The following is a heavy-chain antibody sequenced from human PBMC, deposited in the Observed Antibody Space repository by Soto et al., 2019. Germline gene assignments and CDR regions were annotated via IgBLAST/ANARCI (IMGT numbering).Heavy chain of an antibody. D-gene: IGHD3-9*01. CDR2: INPNSGGT. CDR3: ARVVTTRTSYDILTGYHPTYYYHGTDV. Sequence: GASVKVSCKASGYTFTGYYMHWVRQAPGQGLEWMGWINPNSGGTNYAQKFQGRVTMTRDTSISTAYMELSRLRSDDTAVYYCARVVTTRTSYDILTGYHPTYYYHGTDVWGQGTKVTV. J-gene: IGHJ6*02. V-gene: IGHV1-2*02. CDR1: GYTFTGYY.